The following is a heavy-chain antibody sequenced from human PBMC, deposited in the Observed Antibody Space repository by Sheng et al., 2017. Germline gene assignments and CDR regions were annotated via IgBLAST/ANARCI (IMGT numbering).Heavy chain of an antibody. CDR3: ARESYSSSWYYFDY. Sequence: EVQLVESGGGLVQPGGSLRLSCAASGFTFSSYEMNWVRQAPGKGLEWVSYISSSGSTIHYADSVKGRFTISRDNAKNSLYLQMNSLRADDTAVYFCARESYSSSWYYFDYWGQGTLVTASS. CDR2: ISSSGSTI. J-gene: IGHJ4*02. V-gene: IGHV3-48*03. CDR1: GFTFSSYE. D-gene: IGHD2-2*01.